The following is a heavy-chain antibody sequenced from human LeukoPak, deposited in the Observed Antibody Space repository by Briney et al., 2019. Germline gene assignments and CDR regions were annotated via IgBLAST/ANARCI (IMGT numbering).Heavy chain of an antibody. CDR2: ISSSSSYI. CDR1: GGSFSGYY. CDR3: ARDRRIAVAGTFWFDP. J-gene: IGHJ5*02. D-gene: IGHD6-19*01. Sequence: PSETLSLTCAVYGGSFSGYYWSWIRQPPGKGLEWVSSISSSSSYIYYADSVKGRFTISRDNAKNSLYLQMNSLRAEDTAVYYCARDRRIAVAGTFWFDPWGQGTLVTVSS. V-gene: IGHV3-21*01.